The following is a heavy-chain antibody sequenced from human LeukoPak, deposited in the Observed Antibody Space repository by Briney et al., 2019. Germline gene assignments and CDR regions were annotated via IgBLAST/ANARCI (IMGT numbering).Heavy chain of an antibody. CDR3: ARGGTTVVTRGSVNDAFDI. Sequence: PGGSLRLSCAASGFTFSDYYMSWIRQAPGKGLEWVSYISSSGSTIYYADSVKGRFTISRDNAKNSLYLQMNSLRAEDTAVYYCARGGTTVVTRGSVNDAFDIWGQGTMVTVSS. CDR1: GFTFSDYY. CDR2: ISSSGSTI. V-gene: IGHV3-11*04. D-gene: IGHD4-23*01. J-gene: IGHJ3*02.